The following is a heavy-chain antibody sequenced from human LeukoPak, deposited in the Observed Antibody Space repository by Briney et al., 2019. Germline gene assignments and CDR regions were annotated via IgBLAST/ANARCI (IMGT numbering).Heavy chain of an antibody. Sequence: PGGSLRLSCAASGFTFSSYWMSWSRQSPEKGLEWIGEINRFETTNYNPSLKSRVTISIDTSKNQFSLRLSSVTAADTAVYYCARQGAWYLDLWGRGTLVTVSS. CDR3: ARQGAWYLDL. D-gene: IGHD3-16*01. CDR2: INRFETT. CDR1: GFTFSSYW. J-gene: IGHJ2*01. V-gene: IGHV4-34*01.